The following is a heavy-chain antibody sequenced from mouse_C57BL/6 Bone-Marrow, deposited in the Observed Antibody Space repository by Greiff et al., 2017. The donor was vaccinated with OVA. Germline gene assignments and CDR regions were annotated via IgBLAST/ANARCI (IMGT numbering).Heavy chain of an antibody. CDR2: INPSSGYT. V-gene: IGHV1-4*01. CDR3: ARSLMVTTDYAMDY. CDR1: GYTFTSYT. D-gene: IGHD2-3*01. Sequence: VQLKESGAELARPGASVKMSCKASGYTFTSYTMHWVKQRPGQGLEWIGYINPSSGYTKYNQKFKDKATLTADKSSSTAYMQLSSLTSEDSAVYYCARSLMVTTDYAMDYWGQGTSVTVSS. J-gene: IGHJ4*01.